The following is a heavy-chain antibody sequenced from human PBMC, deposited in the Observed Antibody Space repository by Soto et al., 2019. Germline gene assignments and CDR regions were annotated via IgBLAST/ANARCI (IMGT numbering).Heavy chain of an antibody. CDR2: IKQDGSEK. J-gene: IGHJ4*02. D-gene: IGHD2-2*01. CDR1: GFTFSSYW. V-gene: IGHV3-7*01. CDR3: ARRSIIVVVNTPSYYFDY. Sequence: GGSLRLSCAASGFTFSSYWMSWVRQAPGKGLEWVANIKQDGSEKYYVDSVKGRFTISRDNAKNSLYLQMNSLRAEDTAVYYCARRSIIVVVNTPSYYFDYWGQGTLVTVSS.